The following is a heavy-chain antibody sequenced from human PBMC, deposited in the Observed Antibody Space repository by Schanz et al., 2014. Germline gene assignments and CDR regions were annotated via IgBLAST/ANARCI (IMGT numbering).Heavy chain of an antibody. CDR3: ARQGIGYQHGRYYYYMDV. CDR2: IYYSGDT. V-gene: IGHV4-59*01. CDR1: GFTFSDYY. J-gene: IGHJ6*03. D-gene: IGHD2-2*01. Sequence: QVQLVDSGGGLVKPGGSLRLSCAASGFTFSDYYMSWIRQPPGKGLEWIGYIYYSGDTNYNPSLKSRVTISVDTSKNQFSLNLISVTAADTAVYYCARQGIGYQHGRYYYYMDVWGLGTLVTVSS.